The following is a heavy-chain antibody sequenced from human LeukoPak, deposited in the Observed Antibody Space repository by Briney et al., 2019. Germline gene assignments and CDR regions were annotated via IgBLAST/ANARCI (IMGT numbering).Heavy chain of an antibody. J-gene: IGHJ5*02. Sequence: VKPSETLSLTCTVSGGSISRYYWSWIRQPPGKGLEWIRYIYYIGSTNYNPSLKSRVTISVDTSNNQFSLKLYSVTAADTAVYYCAREGDRPGRGIDPWGQGTLVTVSS. CDR2: IYYIGST. CDR3: AREGDRPGRGIDP. V-gene: IGHV4-59*01. CDR1: GGSISRYY.